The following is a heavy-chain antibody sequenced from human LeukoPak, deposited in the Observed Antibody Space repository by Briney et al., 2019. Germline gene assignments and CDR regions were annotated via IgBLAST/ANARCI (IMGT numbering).Heavy chain of an antibody. CDR3: ARRSGIAVAGAFDY. CDR2: ISGSGDST. Sequence: RGSLRLSCAASGFTFSNYAMRWVRQAPGKGLEWVSGISGSGDSTYYADSVKGRFTISRDNSKNTLYLQMNSLRAEDTAVYYCARRSGIAVAGAFDYWGQGTLVTVSS. D-gene: IGHD6-19*01. V-gene: IGHV3-23*01. CDR1: GFTFSNYA. J-gene: IGHJ4*02.